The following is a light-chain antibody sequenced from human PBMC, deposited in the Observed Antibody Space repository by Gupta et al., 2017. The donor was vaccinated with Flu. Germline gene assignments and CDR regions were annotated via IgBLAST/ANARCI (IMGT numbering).Light chain of an antibody. CDR1: TSNIGSNT. CDR3: AAWDDSLNGRV. CDR2: SDT. Sequence: QSVLTQPPSASGTPGQRVTISCSGSTSNIGSNTVNWYQQVAGTAPKLLIFSDTQRPSGVSDRFSGSKSGTSASLAISGLQAEDEADFYCAAWDDSLNGRVFGGGTKLTVL. J-gene: IGLJ3*02. V-gene: IGLV1-44*01.